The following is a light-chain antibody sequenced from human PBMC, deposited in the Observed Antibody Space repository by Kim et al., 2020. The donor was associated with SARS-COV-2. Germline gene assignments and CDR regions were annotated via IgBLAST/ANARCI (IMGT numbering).Light chain of an antibody. CDR3: QAWDSGTAV. V-gene: IGLV3-1*01. J-gene: IGLJ2*01. CDR2: QDT. CDR1: NLGNRY. Sequence: SVSPGQTATITCSGSNLGNRYVSWYRQRPGQSPVLVIYQDTKRPSGIPERFSGSNSGTTATLTVSGTQTMDEADYYCQAWDSGTAVFGGGTQLTVL.